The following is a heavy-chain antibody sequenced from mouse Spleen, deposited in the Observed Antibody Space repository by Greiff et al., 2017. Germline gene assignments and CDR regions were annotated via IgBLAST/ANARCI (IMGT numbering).Heavy chain of an antibody. D-gene: IGHD3-3*01. CDR3: AREGDRYAMDY. CDR2: ISYDGSN. J-gene: IGHJ4*01. V-gene: IGHV3-6*01. CDR1: GYSITSGYY. Sequence: ESGPGLVKPSQSLSLTCSVTGYSITSGYYWNWIRQFPGNKLEWMGYISYDGSNNYNPSLKNRISITRDTSKNQFFLNLNSVTTEDTATYYCAREGDRYAMDYWGQGTSVTVSS.